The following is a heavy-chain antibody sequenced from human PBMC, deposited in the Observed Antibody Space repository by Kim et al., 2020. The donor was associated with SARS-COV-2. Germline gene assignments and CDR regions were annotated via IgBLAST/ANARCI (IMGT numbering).Heavy chain of an antibody. J-gene: IGHJ3*02. Sequence: GGSLRHSCAASGFTFSSYAMSWVRQAPGKGLEWVSAISGSGGSTYYADSVKGRFTISRDNSKNTLYLQMNSLRAEDTAVYYCAKDSAVAGHGGAFDIWGQGTMVTVSS. CDR2: ISGSGGST. V-gene: IGHV3-23*01. CDR3: AKDSAVAGHGGAFDI. CDR1: GFTFSSYA. D-gene: IGHD6-19*01.